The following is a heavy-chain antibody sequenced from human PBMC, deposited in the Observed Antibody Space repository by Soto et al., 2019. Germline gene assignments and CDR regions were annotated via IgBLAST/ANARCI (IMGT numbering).Heavy chain of an antibody. D-gene: IGHD4-17*01. Sequence: QVQLVQSGAEVKKPGSSVKVSCKASGGTFSSYGISWVRQAPGQGLEWMGGIIPIFGTANYAQKFQGRVTITADEPTSTSYMELSSLRSEDTAVYYCATGDDYGDYDDYYYYGMDVWGQGTTVTVSS. J-gene: IGHJ6*02. V-gene: IGHV1-69*01. CDR1: GGTFSSYG. CDR2: IIPIFGTA. CDR3: ATGDDYGDYDDYYYYGMDV.